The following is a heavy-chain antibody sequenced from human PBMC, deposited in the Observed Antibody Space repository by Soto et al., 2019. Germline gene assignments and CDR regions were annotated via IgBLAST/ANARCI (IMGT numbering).Heavy chain of an antibody. J-gene: IGHJ6*02. CDR2: IIPIFGTA. CDR1: GGTFSSYA. Sequence: SVKVSCKASGGTFSSYAISWVRQAPGRGIEWMGGIIPIFGTANYAQKFQGRVTITADESTSTAYMELSSLRSEDTAVYYCARVPNYDYVWWSYRSYYYYYVMYVSGQRSTVIGSS. V-gene: IGHV1-69*13. CDR3: ARVPNYDYVWWSYRSYYYYYVMYV. D-gene: IGHD3-16*02.